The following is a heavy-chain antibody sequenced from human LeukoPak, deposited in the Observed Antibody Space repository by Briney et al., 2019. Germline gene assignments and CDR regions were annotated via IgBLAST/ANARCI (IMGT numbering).Heavy chain of an antibody. CDR1: GFTFSSFA. Sequence: GGSLRLSCAASGFTFSSFAMNWVRQAPGKGLEWVSSISSGSKYIYNADSLKGRFTISRDNAKNSLYLQMNSLRAEDTAVYYCARALSYSYGSMDFWGQGTLVIVSS. D-gene: IGHD5-18*01. J-gene: IGHJ4*02. V-gene: IGHV3-21*01. CDR2: ISSGSKYI. CDR3: ARALSYSYGSMDF.